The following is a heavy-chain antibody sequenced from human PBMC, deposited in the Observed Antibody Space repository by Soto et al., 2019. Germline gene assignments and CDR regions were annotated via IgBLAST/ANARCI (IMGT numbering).Heavy chain of an antibody. J-gene: IGHJ3*02. Sequence: EVQLVESGGGLVQPGGSLRLSCTGSGFTFGNYWMTWVRQAPGKGLEWVANIKQDESKKSYLDSVRGRFTISRDNAKNSLYLEMNSLRAEDTALYYCTRDISPGSSSWYLDAFDIWGQGTMVTVSS. CDR1: GFTFGNYW. V-gene: IGHV3-7*05. CDR3: TRDISPGSSSWYLDAFDI. CDR2: IKQDESKK. D-gene: IGHD6-13*01.